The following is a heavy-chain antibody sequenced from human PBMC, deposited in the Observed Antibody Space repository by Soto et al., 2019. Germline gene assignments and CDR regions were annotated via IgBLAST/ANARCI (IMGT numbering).Heavy chain of an antibody. CDR3: AGGSGSYDGAVGEDEFGY. CDR2: IIPILGIA. CDR1: GGTFSSYT. Sequence: QVQLVQSGAEVKKPGSSVKVSCKASGGTFSSYTISWVRQAPGQGLEWMGRIIPILGIANYAQKFQGRVTSTADNSTSTDYLELSSLRSEDTAVYYCAGGSGSYDGAVGEDEFGYWGQGTLVTVSS. J-gene: IGHJ4*02. D-gene: IGHD1-26*01. V-gene: IGHV1-69*02.